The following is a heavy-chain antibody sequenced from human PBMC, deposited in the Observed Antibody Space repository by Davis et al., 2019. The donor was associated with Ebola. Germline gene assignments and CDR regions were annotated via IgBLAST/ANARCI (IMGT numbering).Heavy chain of an antibody. J-gene: IGHJ5*02. CDR1: GYTFTSYG. D-gene: IGHD2-2*01. CDR2: ISAYNGNT. V-gene: IGHV1-18*04. Sequence: ASVKVSCKASGYTFTSYGISWVRQAPGQGLEWMGWISAYNGNTNYAQKLQGRVTMTTDTSTSTAYMELRSLRSDDTAVYYCARSFVLVPAASWFDPWGQGTLVTVSS. CDR3: ARSFVLVPAASWFDP.